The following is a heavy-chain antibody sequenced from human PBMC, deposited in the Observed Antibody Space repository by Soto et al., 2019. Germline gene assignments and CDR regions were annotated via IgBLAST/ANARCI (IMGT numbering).Heavy chain of an antibody. V-gene: IGHV1-69*12. D-gene: IGHD6-6*01. CDR1: GGTFSSYA. CDR3: ARADSSSPYYYCGMDV. J-gene: IGHJ6*02. Sequence: QVQLVQSGAEVKKPGSSVKVSCKASGGTFSSYAISWVRQAPGQGLEWMGGIIPIFGTANYAQKFQGRVTITADESMSTAYIELSSLRSEYTAVYYCARADSSSPYYYCGMDVWGQGTTVTVSS. CDR2: IIPIFGTA.